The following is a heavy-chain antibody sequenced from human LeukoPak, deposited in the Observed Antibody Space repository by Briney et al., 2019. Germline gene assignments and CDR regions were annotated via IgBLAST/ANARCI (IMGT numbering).Heavy chain of an antibody. D-gene: IGHD4-11*01. V-gene: IGHV1-8*03. J-gene: IGHJ4*02. Sequence: ASVKVSCKASGYTFTSYDINWVRQATGQGLEWMGWMNPNSGNTGYAQKFQGRVTITRNTSISTAYMELSRLRSDDTAVYFCAKDAVTVATPYFDFWGQGTLVTVSS. CDR2: MNPNSGNT. CDR3: AKDAVTVATPYFDF. CDR1: GYTFTSYD.